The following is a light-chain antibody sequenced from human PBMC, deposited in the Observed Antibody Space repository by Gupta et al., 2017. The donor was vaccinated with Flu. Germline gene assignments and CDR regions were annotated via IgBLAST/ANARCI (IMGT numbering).Light chain of an antibody. J-gene: IGKJ4*01. CDR2: AAS. V-gene: IGKV1-9*01. Sequence: PSFLSTSVGDRVTITVRASQVISNYLAWYQQKPGKAPKLLIYAASTVESGVPSRFSGSGSGTEFTLTINSLQPEDSATYYCQEFDRYPLTFGGGTKLEIK. CDR3: QEFDRYPLT. CDR1: QVISNY.